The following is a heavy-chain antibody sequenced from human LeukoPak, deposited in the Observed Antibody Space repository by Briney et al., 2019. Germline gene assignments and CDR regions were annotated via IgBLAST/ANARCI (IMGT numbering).Heavy chain of an antibody. CDR3: ARTYYYDSSGHDGHNWFDP. V-gene: IGHV4-39*01. CDR2: IYFGGTT. J-gene: IGHJ5*02. D-gene: IGHD3-22*01. Sequence: SETLSLTCTVSGGSISSSGYYWGWVRQAPEMGLEWIGNIYFGGTTYYNPSLKSRITISVDPPKNQYSLKLTSVTAADTAVYYCARTYYYDSSGHDGHNWFDPWGQGTLVTVSS. CDR1: GGSISSSGYY.